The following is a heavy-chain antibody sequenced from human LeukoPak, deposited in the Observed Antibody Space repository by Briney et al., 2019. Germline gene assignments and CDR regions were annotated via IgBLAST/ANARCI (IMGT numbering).Heavy chain of an antibody. V-gene: IGHV3-53*01. Sequence: PGGSLRLSCAASGFTVSSNYMSWVRQAPGKGLEWVSVIYSGGSTYYADSVKGRFTISRDNSKNTLYLQMNSLRAEDTAVYYCARDNQGIVVSKDAFDIWGQGTMVTVSS. CDR2: IYSGGST. CDR1: GFTVSSNY. CDR3: ARDNQGIVVSKDAFDI. D-gene: IGHD3-22*01. J-gene: IGHJ3*02.